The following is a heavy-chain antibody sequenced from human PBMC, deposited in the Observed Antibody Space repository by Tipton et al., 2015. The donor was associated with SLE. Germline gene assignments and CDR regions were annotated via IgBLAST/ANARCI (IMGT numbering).Heavy chain of an antibody. J-gene: IGHJ4*02. CDR1: GFTFSGYY. CDR3: ARGRGTNRIAVAGLVYFDY. CDR2: INHSGST. Sequence: LRLSCAASGFTFSGYYWSWIRQPPGKGLEWIGEINHSGSTNYNPSLKSRVTISVDTSKNQFSLKLSSVTAADTAVYYCARGRGTNRIAVAGLVYFDYWGQGTLVTVSS. V-gene: IGHV4-34*01. D-gene: IGHD6-19*01.